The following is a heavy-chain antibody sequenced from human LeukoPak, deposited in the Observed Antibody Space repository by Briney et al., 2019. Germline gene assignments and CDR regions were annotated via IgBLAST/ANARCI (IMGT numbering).Heavy chain of an antibody. CDR2: ISAYNGNT. D-gene: IGHD3-9*01. V-gene: IGHV1-18*01. CDR1: GYTFTSYG. J-gene: IGHJ6*03. CDR3: ARDVYYDILTGDYYYYMDV. Sequence: GASVKVSYKASGYTFTSYGISWVRQAPGQGLEWMGWISAYNGNTNYAQKLQGRVTMTTDTSTSTAYMELRSLRSDDTAVYYCARDVYYDILTGDYYYYMDVWGKGTTVTVSS.